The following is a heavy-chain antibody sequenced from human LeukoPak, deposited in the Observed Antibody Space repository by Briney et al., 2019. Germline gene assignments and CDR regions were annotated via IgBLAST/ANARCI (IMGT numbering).Heavy chain of an antibody. CDR1: GFTFSSYA. CDR3: AKVYYDILTGYYIGYYYYMDV. J-gene: IGHJ6*03. D-gene: IGHD3-9*01. CDR2: ISGSGGST. V-gene: IGHV3-23*01. Sequence: GGSLGLSCAASGFTFSSYAMSWVRQAPGKGLEWVSAISGSGGSTYYADSVKGRFTISRDNSKNTLYLQMNSLRAEDTAVYYCAKVYYDILTGYYIGYYYYMDVWGKGTTVTVSS.